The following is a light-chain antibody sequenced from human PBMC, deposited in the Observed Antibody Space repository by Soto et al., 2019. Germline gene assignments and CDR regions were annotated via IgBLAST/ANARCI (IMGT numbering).Light chain of an antibody. CDR1: SSDIGGYNY. V-gene: IGLV2-8*01. CDR3: GSYVGTNNFWV. J-gene: IGLJ2*01. Sequence: QSVLTQPPSASGSPGQSVTISCTGTSSDIGGYNYVSWYQQHPGRAPKLVISDVSKRPSGVPDRFSGSKSGNTASLTVSGLQAEDEADYYCGSYVGTNNFWVFGGGTKLTVL. CDR2: DVS.